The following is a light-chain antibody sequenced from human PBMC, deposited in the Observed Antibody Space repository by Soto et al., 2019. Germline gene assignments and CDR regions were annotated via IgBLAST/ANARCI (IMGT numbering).Light chain of an antibody. V-gene: IGLV2-14*01. Sequence: QSVVTQPASVSGSPGQSITISCTGTSSDVGGYKFVSWYQQHPGKAPTLMVYEVRNRPSGVSNRFSGSKSGNTASLTISGLQAEEEADYYCSSYTSSSTLVFGGGTKVTVL. CDR2: EVR. J-gene: IGLJ2*01. CDR3: SSYTSSSTLV. CDR1: SSDVGGYKF.